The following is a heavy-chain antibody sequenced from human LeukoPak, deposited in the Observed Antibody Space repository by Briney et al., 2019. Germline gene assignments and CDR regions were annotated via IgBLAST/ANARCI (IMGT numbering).Heavy chain of an antibody. V-gene: IGHV4-4*07. CDR2: IYSSGST. D-gene: IGHD3-3*01. Sequence: SETLSLTCTVSGGSITSYYWGWIRQSAGKGPEWIGRIYSSGSTNYNPSLKSRITISRDTSKNEVSLNMRSVTAADTAVYYCARYNYDFWSGYSKWFDPWGQGTLVTVSS. J-gene: IGHJ5*02. CDR1: GGSITSYY. CDR3: ARYNYDFWSGYSKWFDP.